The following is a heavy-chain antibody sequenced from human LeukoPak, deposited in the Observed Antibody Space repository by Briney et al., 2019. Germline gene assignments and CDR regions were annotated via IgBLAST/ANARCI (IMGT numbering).Heavy chain of an antibody. D-gene: IGHD1-14*01. CDR1: GGSISSSSYY. CDR2: IYYSGST. J-gene: IGHJ4*02. Sequence: PSETLSLTCTVSGGSISSSSYYWGWIRQPPGKGLEWIGSIYYSGSTYYNPSLKSRVTISVDTSKNQFSLKLSSVTAADTAVYYCARLHGTESDYWGQGNLVTVSS. V-gene: IGHV4-39*01. CDR3: ARLHGTESDY.